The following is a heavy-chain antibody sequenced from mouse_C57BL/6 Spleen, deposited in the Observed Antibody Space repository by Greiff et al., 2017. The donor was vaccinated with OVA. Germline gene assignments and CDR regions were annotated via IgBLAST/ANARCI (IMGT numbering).Heavy chain of an antibody. V-gene: IGHV1-22*01. CDR3: ARSRDDNGNWRGYFDV. J-gene: IGHJ1*03. CDR2: INPNNGGP. Sequence: EVQLQQSGPELVKPGASVKMSCKASGYTFTDYYMHWVKQSHGKSLEWIGYINPNNGGPSSNQKFKGKATLTVTKSSCTAYMELRSLTSEESAVYYCARSRDDNGNWRGYFDVWGTGTTVTVSS. D-gene: IGHD2-1*01. CDR1: GYTFTDYY.